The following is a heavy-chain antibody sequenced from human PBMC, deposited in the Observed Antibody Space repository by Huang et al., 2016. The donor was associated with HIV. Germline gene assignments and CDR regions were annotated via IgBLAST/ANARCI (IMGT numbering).Heavy chain of an antibody. V-gene: IGHV1-8*03. CDR1: GYTFTTYD. Sequence: QVQLVQSGAEVKKPGASVKVSCQASGYTFTTYDINWVRQATGQGLGWMGYMNPKNGNTGYAQKFRGRVTFTRRTSRSTADRELTRLTSDDTAVYYCARGRFGETYNYYMDVWGNGTTVTVS. D-gene: IGHD3-10*01. J-gene: IGHJ6*03. CDR2: MNPKNGNT. CDR3: ARGRFGETYNYYMDV.